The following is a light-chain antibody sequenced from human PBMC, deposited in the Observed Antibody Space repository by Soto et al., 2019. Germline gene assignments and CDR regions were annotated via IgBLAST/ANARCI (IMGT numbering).Light chain of an antibody. Sequence: DIQMTPSPSSLSASVGDRVTITCRASQGISNYLAWYQQKPGKAPKVLIFDASSLKTGVPSRFSGSGSGTEFTLTISSLQPEDVATYYCQKYNSAPLTFGQGTKVDIK. CDR1: QGISNY. J-gene: IGKJ1*01. CDR3: QKYNSAPLT. V-gene: IGKV1-27*01. CDR2: DAS.